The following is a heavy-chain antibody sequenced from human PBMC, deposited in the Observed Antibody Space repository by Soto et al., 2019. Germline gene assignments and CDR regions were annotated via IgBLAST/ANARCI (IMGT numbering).Heavy chain of an antibody. CDR2: INPNSGGT. V-gene: IGHV1-2*04. Sequence: GASVKVSCKASGYTFTGYYMHWVRQAPGQGLEWMGWINPNSGGTNYAQKFQGWVTMTRDTSISTAYMELSRLRSDDTAVYYCARGFRDYDFWSGYYNAPLDVWGQGTTVTVSS. J-gene: IGHJ6*02. D-gene: IGHD3-3*01. CDR1: GYTFTGYY. CDR3: ARGFRDYDFWSGYYNAPLDV.